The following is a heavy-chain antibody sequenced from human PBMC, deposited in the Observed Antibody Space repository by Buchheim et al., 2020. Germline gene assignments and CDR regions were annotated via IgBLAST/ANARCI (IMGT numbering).Heavy chain of an antibody. CDR3: ARVRSGYYDPRGQFDY. Sequence: QVQLVQSGAEVKKPGASVKVSCKASGYTFTSYYMHWVRQAPGQGLEWMGIINPSGGSTSYAQKFQGRVTMTRDTSTSTVYMELSSLRSKDTAVYYCARVRSGYYDPRGQFDYWGQGTL. D-gene: IGHD3-22*01. J-gene: IGHJ4*02. CDR1: GYTFTSYY. CDR2: INPSGGST. V-gene: IGHV1-46*03.